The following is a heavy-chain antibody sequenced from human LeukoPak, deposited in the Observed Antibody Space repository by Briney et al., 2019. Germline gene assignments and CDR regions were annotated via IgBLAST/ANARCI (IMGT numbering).Heavy chain of an antibody. CDR3: AREMYAGWYFAFDI. CDR1: GFTFSSFT. CDR2: ISNSGDYI. D-gene: IGHD6-19*01. V-gene: IGHV3-21*01. Sequence: GGSLRLSCTVSGFTFSSFTMNWVRQGPGKGLEWVASISNSGDYISYADSLKGRFTISRDNAKNSLFLQMSSLRAEDTAVYYCAREMYAGWYFAFDIWGQGSMVTVSS. J-gene: IGHJ3*02.